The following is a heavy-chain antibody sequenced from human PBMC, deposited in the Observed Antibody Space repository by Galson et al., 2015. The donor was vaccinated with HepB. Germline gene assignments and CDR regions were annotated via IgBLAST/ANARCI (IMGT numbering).Heavy chain of an antibody. CDR1: GFTFSSYA. CDR3: AKSQKGPYYYAMDV. V-gene: IGHV3-23*01. CDR2: VSGSGGDT. J-gene: IGHJ6*02. Sequence: SLRLSCAASGFTFSSYAMSWVRQAPGKGLEWVATVSGSGGDTNYADSAKGRFSISRDNSKNTVFLQMNSLGAEDTAVYYGAKSQKGPYYYAMDVWGQGTTVTVSS.